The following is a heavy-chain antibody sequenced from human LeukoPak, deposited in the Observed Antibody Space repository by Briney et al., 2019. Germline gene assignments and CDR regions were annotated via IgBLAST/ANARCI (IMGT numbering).Heavy chain of an antibody. Sequence: SETLSLTCAVSGYSISSGYYWSWIRQPPGKGLEWIGYIYYSGSTNYNPSLKSRVTISVDTSKNQFSLKLSSVTAADTAVYYCARTRVYCSSTSCYPSHFDPWGQGTLVTVSS. CDR2: IYYSGST. D-gene: IGHD2-2*01. J-gene: IGHJ5*02. CDR1: GYSISSGYY. V-gene: IGHV4-61*01. CDR3: ARTRVYCSSTSCYPSHFDP.